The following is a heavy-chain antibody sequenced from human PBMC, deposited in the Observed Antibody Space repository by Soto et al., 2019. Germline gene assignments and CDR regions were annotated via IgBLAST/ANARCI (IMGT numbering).Heavy chain of an antibody. CDR1: GDSVGNENYY. CDR2: IYYSGTT. J-gene: IGHJ4*02. V-gene: IGHV4-61*01. D-gene: IGHD1-26*01. CDR3: ARSQRGRTAFTFDY. Sequence: QVQLQESGPGLVTPSETLSLTCTVSGDSVGNENYYWAWIRQSPGKGLEWIGYIYYSGTTNYNSHHKSRVTLSVDTSRNQFSLSLTSVTAADTAVYFCARSQRGRTAFTFDYWGQGVLVTVSS.